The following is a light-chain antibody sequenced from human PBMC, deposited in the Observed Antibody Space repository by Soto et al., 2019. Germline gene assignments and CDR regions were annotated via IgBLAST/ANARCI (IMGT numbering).Light chain of an antibody. Sequence: QLTQSPSSLSATIGDRVTITCRASQVIRTDLGWYQQSPGKAPKVLIVGASTLQSGVPSRFSGSGSGTDFTLTISRLQPEDFATYYCLQLYNFSWTFGQGTKV. J-gene: IGKJ1*01. CDR3: LQLYNFSWT. CDR1: QVIRTD. CDR2: GAS. V-gene: IGKV1-6*01.